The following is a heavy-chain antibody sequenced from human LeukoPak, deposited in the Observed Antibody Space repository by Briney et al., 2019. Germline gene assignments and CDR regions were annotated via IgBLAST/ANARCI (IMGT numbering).Heavy chain of an antibody. V-gene: IGHV1-2*02. CDR1: GYTFTGYY. CDR3: ARDKSGLRFLDS. D-gene: IGHD3-3*01. J-gene: IGHJ4*02. Sequence: ASVKVSCKASGYTFTGYYMHWVRQAPGQGLEWMGWINPNSGGTNYAQKFQGRVTMTRDTSTSTAYMELSRLRSDDTAVYYCARDKSGLRFLDSWGQGTLVTVSS. CDR2: INPNSGGT.